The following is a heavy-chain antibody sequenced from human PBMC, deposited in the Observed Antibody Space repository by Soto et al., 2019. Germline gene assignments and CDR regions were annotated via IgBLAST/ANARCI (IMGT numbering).Heavy chain of an antibody. CDR3: ARGCSGGSCYSGHDAFDI. D-gene: IGHD2-15*01. J-gene: IGHJ3*02. V-gene: IGHV1-18*01. CDR1: GYTFTNYG. Sequence: ASVKVSCKTSGYTFTNYGISWVRQAPGRGLEWMGWTSAYNGNTNYAQKFQGRVTMTTDTSTSTAYMELRSLRSDDTAVYYCARGCSGGSCYSGHDAFDIWGQGTMVTVSS. CDR2: TSAYNGNT.